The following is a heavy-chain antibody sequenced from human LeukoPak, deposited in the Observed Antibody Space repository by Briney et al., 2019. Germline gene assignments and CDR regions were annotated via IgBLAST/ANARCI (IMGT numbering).Heavy chain of an antibody. V-gene: IGHV1-2*02. CDR1: GYTFTGYY. D-gene: IGHD2-2*03. CDR3: AREYGYCSSTSCQSRYYYYYMDV. Sequence: ASVKVSCKASGYTFTGYYMHWVRQAPGQGLEWMGWINPNSGGTNYAQKFQGRVTMTRDTSISTAYMELSRLRSDDTAVYYCAREYGYCSSTSCQSRYYYYYMDVWGKGTTVTVSS. CDR2: INPNSGGT. J-gene: IGHJ6*03.